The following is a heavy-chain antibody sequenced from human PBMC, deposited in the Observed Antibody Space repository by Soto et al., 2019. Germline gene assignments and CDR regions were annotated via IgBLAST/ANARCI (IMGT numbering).Heavy chain of an antibody. CDR1: GFTFSSYG. Sequence: GGSLRLSCAASGFTFSSYGMHWVRQAPGKGLEWVAVISYDGSNKYYADSVKGRFTISRDNSKNTLYLQMNSLRAEDTAVYYCAKEEVLSNGMDVWGQGTTVTVSS. V-gene: IGHV3-30*18. CDR2: ISYDGSNK. CDR3: AKEEVLSNGMDV. D-gene: IGHD1-26*01. J-gene: IGHJ6*02.